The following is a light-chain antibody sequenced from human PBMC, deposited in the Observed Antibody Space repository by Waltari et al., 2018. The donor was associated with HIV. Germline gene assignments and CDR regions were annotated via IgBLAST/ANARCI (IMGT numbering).Light chain of an antibody. V-gene: IGLV2-14*01. CDR1: SSDVGGYNY. CDR2: EVS. Sequence: QSALTQPASVSGSPGQSITISCTGTSSDVGGYNYVSWYQQHPGKAPKVMIYEVSNRPSGVSNRFSGSKSGNTASLTISGLQAEDEADYYCSSYTSSSTVVFGGWTKLTVL. J-gene: IGLJ2*01. CDR3: SSYTSSSTVV.